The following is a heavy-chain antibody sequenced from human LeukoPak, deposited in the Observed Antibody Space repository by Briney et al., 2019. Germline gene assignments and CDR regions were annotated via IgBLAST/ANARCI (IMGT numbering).Heavy chain of an antibody. Sequence: SETLSLTCTVSGGSISSSYYYWGWIRQPPGKSLEWIGSMYYSGSTYYNPSLKGRVTMSVDTSKNQFSLKLSSVTAADTAIYYCARENPSGYYNRPIDYWGQGTLVTVSS. CDR2: MYYSGST. D-gene: IGHD3-22*01. CDR3: ARENPSGYYNRPIDY. V-gene: IGHV4-39*07. J-gene: IGHJ4*02. CDR1: GGSISSSYYY.